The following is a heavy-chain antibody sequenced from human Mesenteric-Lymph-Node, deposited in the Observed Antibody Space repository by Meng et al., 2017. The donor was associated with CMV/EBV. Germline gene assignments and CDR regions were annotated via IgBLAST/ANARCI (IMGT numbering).Heavy chain of an antibody. D-gene: IGHD2-2*01. V-gene: IGHV3-23*01. Sequence: GESLKISCAASGFTFNIFAMSWVRQAPGKGLEWVSSISGSGDNTYYADSVKGRFTISRDNSKNTLYLQMNSLRAEDTAVYYCARDGDTAVVPAASDWDYWGQGTLVTVSS. CDR1: GFTFNIFA. CDR2: ISGSGDNT. CDR3: ARDGDTAVVPAASDWDY. J-gene: IGHJ4*02.